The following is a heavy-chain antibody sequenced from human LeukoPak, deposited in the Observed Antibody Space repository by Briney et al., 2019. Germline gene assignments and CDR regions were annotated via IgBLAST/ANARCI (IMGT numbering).Heavy chain of an antibody. CDR3: ARASEDSRGNYQGFDS. Sequence: GGSLRLSCAASGFTFSDYYMGWLRQAPGKGLEWISYISDNGRSIYYADSVKGRFTISRDNSKYSLYLQISRLRDEDTALYYCARASEDSRGNYQGFDSWGQGTLVTVSS. V-gene: IGHV3-11*04. D-gene: IGHD3-22*01. J-gene: IGHJ4*02. CDR1: GFTFSDYY. CDR2: ISDNGRSI.